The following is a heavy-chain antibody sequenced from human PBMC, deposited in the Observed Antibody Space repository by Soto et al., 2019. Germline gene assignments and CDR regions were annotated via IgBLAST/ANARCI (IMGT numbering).Heavy chain of an antibody. V-gene: IGHV3-66*01. Sequence: PWGSLRLSCAASGFTVSTKYMSWVRQAPGKGPEWVSVIYSGGSTFYADSVRGRFTISRDNSKNTVNLQMNSLRAEDTAVYYCARDPWAADYWGQGTLVTVSS. D-gene: IGHD3-16*01. J-gene: IGHJ4*02. CDR3: ARDPWAADY. CDR1: GFTVSTKY. CDR2: IYSGGST.